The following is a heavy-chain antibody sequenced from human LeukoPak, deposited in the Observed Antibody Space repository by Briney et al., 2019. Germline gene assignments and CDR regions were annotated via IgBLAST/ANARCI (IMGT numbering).Heavy chain of an antibody. V-gene: IGHV4-34*01. CDR3: ARGLTGSRRYFDS. D-gene: IGHD3-10*01. J-gene: IGHJ4*02. CDR1: GGSFSGYY. Sequence: SETLSLTCAVYGGSFSGYYWSWIRQPPGKGLEWIGEINHSGSTNYNPSLKSRVTISVDTSKNQFSLKLNSVTAADTAVYYCARGLTGSRRYFDSWGQGTLVTVSS. CDR2: INHSGST.